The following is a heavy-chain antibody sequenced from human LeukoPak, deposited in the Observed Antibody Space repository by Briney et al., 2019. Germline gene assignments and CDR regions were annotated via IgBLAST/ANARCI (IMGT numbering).Heavy chain of an antibody. J-gene: IGHJ4*02. D-gene: IGHD2-2*02. V-gene: IGHV3-21*01. Sequence: GGSLRLSCAASGFTFSSNSMTWVRQAPGKGLEWVSSISSSSSYIYYAGSVKGRFTVSRDNSKNSLYLRMNSLRAEDTATYYCARVLGRTGYTPDYWGQGTLVTVSS. CDR3: ARVLGRTGYTPDY. CDR1: GFTFSSNS. CDR2: ISSSSSYI.